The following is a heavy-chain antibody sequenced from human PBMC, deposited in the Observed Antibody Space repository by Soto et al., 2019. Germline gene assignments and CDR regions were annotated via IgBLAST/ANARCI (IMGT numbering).Heavy chain of an antibody. D-gene: IGHD4-17*01. V-gene: IGHV4-39*01. CDR1: GGSISSSSYY. J-gene: IGHJ3*02. CDR2: IYYRGST. Sequence: QLQLQESGPGLVKPSETLSLTCTVSGGSISSSSYYWGWIRQPTGKGLEWIGSIYYRGSTYYNPSLKSRVTISVDTSKNQFSLKLSSVTAADTAVYYCAGTYGDYGADAFDIWGQGTMVTVSS. CDR3: AGTYGDYGADAFDI.